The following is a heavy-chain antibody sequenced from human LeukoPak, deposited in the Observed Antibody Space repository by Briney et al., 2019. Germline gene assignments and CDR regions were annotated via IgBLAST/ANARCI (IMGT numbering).Heavy chain of an antibody. Sequence: SETLSLTCTVPDGSISTFYWSWIRQPPGKGLEWIAYIYYNGRTNYNPSLKSRVTISVDTSKNQFSLKLNSVTAADVAVYYCARGALGYFDSSGYPWGDYYYGMDVWGQGTTVTVSS. J-gene: IGHJ6*02. D-gene: IGHD3-22*01. CDR3: ARGALGYFDSSGYPWGDYYYGMDV. V-gene: IGHV4-59*01. CDR1: DGSISTFY. CDR2: IYYNGRT.